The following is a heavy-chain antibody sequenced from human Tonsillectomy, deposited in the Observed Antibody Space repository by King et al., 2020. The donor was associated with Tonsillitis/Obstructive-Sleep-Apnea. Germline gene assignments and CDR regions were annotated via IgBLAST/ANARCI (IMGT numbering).Heavy chain of an antibody. CDR3: TRKNLYYMDV. Sequence: QLVQSGAEVKQPGESLRISCKGYGFNFARYWIGWVRQMPGKGLEWMAIIYPGDSDTRYSPSFQGQVTISADKSISTAYLQWSSLKASDTAKYYCTRKNLYYMDVWGKGTTVTVSS. J-gene: IGHJ6*03. CDR1: GFNFARYW. V-gene: IGHV5-51*01. CDR2: IYPGDSDT.